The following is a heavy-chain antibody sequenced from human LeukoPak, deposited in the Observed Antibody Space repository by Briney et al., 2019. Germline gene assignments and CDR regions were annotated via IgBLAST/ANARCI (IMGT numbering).Heavy chain of an antibody. Sequence: GGSLRLSCAASGFTFSSYGMHWVRQAPGKGLEWVAVISYDGSNKYYADSVKGRFTISRDNSKNTLFLQMNSLRAEDTAVYYCARRGESTSYGDYRFDYWGQGTLVTVSS. CDR2: ISYDGSNK. D-gene: IGHD4-17*01. CDR1: GFTFSSYG. V-gene: IGHV3-30*12. CDR3: ARRGESTSYGDYRFDY. J-gene: IGHJ4*02.